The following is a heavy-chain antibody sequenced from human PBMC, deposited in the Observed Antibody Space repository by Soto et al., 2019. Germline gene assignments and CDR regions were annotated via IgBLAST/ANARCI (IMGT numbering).Heavy chain of an antibody. CDR3: ASGGGGYYPYYGMDV. CDR1: GFTFSSYA. V-gene: IGHV3-30-3*01. Sequence: GGSLRLSCAASGFTFSSYAMHWVRQAPGKGLEWVAVISYDGSNKYYADSVKGRFTISRDNSKNTLYLQMNSLRAEDTAVYYCASGGGGYYPYYGMDVWGQGTTVTVSS. CDR2: ISYDGSNK. D-gene: IGHD3-22*01. J-gene: IGHJ6*02.